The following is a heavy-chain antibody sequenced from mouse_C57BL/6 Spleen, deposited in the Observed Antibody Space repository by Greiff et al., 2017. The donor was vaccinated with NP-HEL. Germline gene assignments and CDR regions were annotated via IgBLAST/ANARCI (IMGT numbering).Heavy chain of an antibody. J-gene: IGHJ2*01. V-gene: IGHV1-82*01. D-gene: IGHD1-1*01. CDR3: AREGYYYGSSSY. Sequence: QVHVKQSGPELVKPGASVKISCKASGYAFSSSWMNWVKQRPGKGLEWIGRIYPGDGDTNYNGKFKGKATLTADKSYRTAYMHLSSLTSEDSAVYFGAREGYYYGSSSYWGQGTTLTVSS. CDR2: IYPGDGDT. CDR1: GYAFSSSW.